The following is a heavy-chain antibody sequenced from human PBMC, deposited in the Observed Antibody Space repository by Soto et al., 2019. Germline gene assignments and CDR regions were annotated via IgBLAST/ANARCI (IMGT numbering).Heavy chain of an antibody. CDR2: ISAYNGNT. D-gene: IGHD2-2*01. J-gene: IGHJ5*02. V-gene: IGHV1-18*04. Sequence: ASVKVSCKASGYTFTSYCISWVLQAPGQGLEWMGWISAYNGNTNYAQKLQGRVTMTTDTSTSTAYMELRSLRSDDTAVYYCARDAVPAAGPNWFDPWGQGTLVTVSS. CDR3: ARDAVPAAGPNWFDP. CDR1: GYTFTSYC.